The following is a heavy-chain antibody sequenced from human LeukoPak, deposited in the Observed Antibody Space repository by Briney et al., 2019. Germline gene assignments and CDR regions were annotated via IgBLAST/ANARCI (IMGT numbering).Heavy chain of an antibody. V-gene: IGHV3-21*01. CDR3: AREWAEYYDSSGYYYGKPFDI. CDR1: GFTFSSYS. J-gene: IGHJ3*02. Sequence: KTGGSLRLSCAASGFTFSSYSMNWVRQAPGKGLEWVSSISSSSSYIYYADSVKGRFTISRDNAKNSLYLQMNSLRAEDTAVHYCAREWAEYYDSSGYYYGKPFDIWGQGTMVTVSS. D-gene: IGHD3-22*01. CDR2: ISSSSSYI.